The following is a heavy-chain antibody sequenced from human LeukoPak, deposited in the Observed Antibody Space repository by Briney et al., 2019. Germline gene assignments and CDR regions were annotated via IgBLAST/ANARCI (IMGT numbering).Heavy chain of an antibody. Sequence: GGSLRLSCAASGFTFSSYAVSWVRQAPGKGLEWVSAISGSGGSTYYADSVKGRFTISRDNSKNTLYLQMNSLRAEDTAVYYCAKDYYYGSGSYTGFDYWGQGTLVTVSS. D-gene: IGHD3-10*01. CDR1: GFTFSSYA. J-gene: IGHJ4*02. CDR3: AKDYYYGSGSYTGFDY. V-gene: IGHV3-23*01. CDR2: ISGSGGST.